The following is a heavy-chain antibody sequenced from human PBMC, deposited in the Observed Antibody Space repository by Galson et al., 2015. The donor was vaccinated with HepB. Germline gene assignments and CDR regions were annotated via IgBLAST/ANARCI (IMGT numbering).Heavy chain of an antibody. J-gene: IGHJ3*02. CDR1: GFTFSSYS. D-gene: IGHD2-2*01. Sequence: SLRLSCAASGFTFSSYSMNWVRQAPGKGLEWVSYISSSSSTIYYADSVKGRFTISRDNAKNSLYLQMNSLRAEDTAVYYCARDQDCSSTSCYAFDIWGQGTMVTVSS. V-gene: IGHV3-48*01. CDR3: ARDQDCSSTSCYAFDI. CDR2: ISSSSSTI.